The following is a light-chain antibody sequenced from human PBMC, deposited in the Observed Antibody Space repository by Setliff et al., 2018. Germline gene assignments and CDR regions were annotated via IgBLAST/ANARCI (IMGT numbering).Light chain of an antibody. J-gene: IGLJ1*01. Sequence: QPVVTQEPSFSVSPGGTVTLTCGLNSGSVSTGHYPSWYQQTPGQAPRMLIYSTTIRSSGVPNRFSGTILGNKAALTITGAHADDESDYYCLLYLGRGIDVFGTGTKVTVL. V-gene: IGLV8-61*01. CDR2: STT. CDR1: SGSVSTGHY. CDR3: LLYLGRGIDV.